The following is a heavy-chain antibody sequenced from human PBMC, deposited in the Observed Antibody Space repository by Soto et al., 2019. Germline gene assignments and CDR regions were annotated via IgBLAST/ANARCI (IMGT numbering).Heavy chain of an antibody. CDR2: IYYSGST. CDR1: GGSISSGGYY. Sequence: SETLSLTCTVSGGSISSGGYYWSWIRQHPGEGLEWIAYIYYSGSTYYNPSLKSRVSISVDTSKNQFSLWLSSVTAADTAVYYCARASPPNYYDSSGYWFDPWGRGTPVTVSS. J-gene: IGHJ5*02. D-gene: IGHD3-22*01. V-gene: IGHV4-31*02. CDR3: ARASPPNYYDSSGYWFDP.